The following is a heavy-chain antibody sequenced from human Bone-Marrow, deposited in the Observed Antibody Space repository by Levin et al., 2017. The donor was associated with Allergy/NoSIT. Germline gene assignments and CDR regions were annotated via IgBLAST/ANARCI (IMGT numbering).Heavy chain of an antibody. D-gene: IGHD1-26*01. V-gene: IGHV2-70*01. J-gene: IGHJ4*02. CDR2: IDWTDGK. CDR3: ARGKWDDGRYFDS. CDR1: GFSLTDTYMC. Sequence: QTLSLTCSFSGFSLTDTYMCVTWIRQPPGKALEWLALIDWTDGKYYTTSLKTRLAISKDTPKTQVILTLTNVDPVDTATYYCARGKWDDGRYFDSWGQGTLVTVSS.